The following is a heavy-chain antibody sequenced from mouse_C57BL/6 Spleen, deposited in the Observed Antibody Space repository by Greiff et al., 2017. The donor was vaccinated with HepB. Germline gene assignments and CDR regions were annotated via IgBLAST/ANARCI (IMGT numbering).Heavy chain of an antibody. CDR2: INPSNGGT. CDR3: ARTYYGSSYNFDY. D-gene: IGHD1-1*01. Sequence: VKLQQPGTELVKPGASVKLSCKASGYTFTSYWMHWVKQRPGQGLEWIGNINPSNGGTNYNEKFKSKATLTVDKSSSTAYMQLSSLTSEDSAVYYCARTYYGSSYNFDYWGQGTTLTVSS. J-gene: IGHJ2*01. CDR1: GYTFTSYW. V-gene: IGHV1-53*01.